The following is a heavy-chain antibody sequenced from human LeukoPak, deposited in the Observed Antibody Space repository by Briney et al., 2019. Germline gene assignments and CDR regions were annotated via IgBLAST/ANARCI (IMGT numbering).Heavy chain of an antibody. CDR3: ARDVGSSLHS. D-gene: IGHD2-2*01. V-gene: IGHV3-74*01. CDR1: GFTFGSSY. Sequence: PGGSLRLSCAASGFTFGSSYMHWVRQDPGKGLVWVSCISSDGTSTNYADSAKGRFTISRDNPKNTVYLQMNSLRAEDTAVYYCARDVGSSLHSWGQGTLVIVSS. J-gene: IGHJ4*02. CDR2: ISSDGTST.